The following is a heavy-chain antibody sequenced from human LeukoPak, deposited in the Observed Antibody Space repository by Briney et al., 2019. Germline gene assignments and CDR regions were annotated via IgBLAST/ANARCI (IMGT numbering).Heavy chain of an antibody. V-gene: IGHV4-39*07. Sequence: SETLSLTCTVSGGSICSSSYYCGWVRQPPGKGREWIGSIYYSGSTYYNPSLKSRVTISVDTSKNQFSLKLSSVTAADTAVYYCAREEGYSSSFAWGQGTLVTVSS. CDR3: AREEGYSSSFA. CDR2: IYYSGST. D-gene: IGHD6-13*01. CDR1: GGSICSSSYY. J-gene: IGHJ5*02.